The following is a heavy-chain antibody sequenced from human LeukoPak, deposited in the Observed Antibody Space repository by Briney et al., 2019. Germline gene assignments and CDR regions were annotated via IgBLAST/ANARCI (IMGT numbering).Heavy chain of an antibody. V-gene: IGHV4-59*06. CDR2: IYYSGST. J-gene: IGHJ4*02. Sequence: SETLSLTCTVSGGSISSYYWSWIRQHPGKGLEWIGYIYYSGSTNYNPSLKSRLAISVDTSKNQFSLRLSSVTAADTAVYYCARTKVEDRVYYFDYWGQGTLVTVSS. D-gene: IGHD4-17*01. CDR1: GGSISSYY. CDR3: ARTKVEDRVYYFDY.